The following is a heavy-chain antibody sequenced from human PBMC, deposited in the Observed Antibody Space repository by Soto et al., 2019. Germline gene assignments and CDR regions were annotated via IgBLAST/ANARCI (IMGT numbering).Heavy chain of an antibody. J-gene: IGHJ4*02. Sequence: SETLSLTCTVSGDSISSGGYFWAWIRQHPGKGLEWIGYIYYNGRTSHNPPLRGRGTISADTSKNQFSLRLRSVTAADTAIYYCARANWFFDYWGQGTLVTVSS. V-gene: IGHV4-31*03. D-gene: IGHD7-27*01. CDR3: ARANWFFDY. CDR2: IYYNGRT. CDR1: GDSISSGGYF.